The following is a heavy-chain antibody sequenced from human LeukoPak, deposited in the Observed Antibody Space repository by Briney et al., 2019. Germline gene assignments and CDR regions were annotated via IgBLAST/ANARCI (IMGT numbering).Heavy chain of an antibody. CDR1: SYSISSGYY. CDR2: IYHSGST. J-gene: IGHJ3*02. D-gene: IGHD3-16*01. Sequence: SETLSLTCTVSSYSISSGYYWGWIRQPPGKGLEWIGSIYHSGSTYYNPSLKSRVTITIDTSKNQFSLKVSSVTAADTAVYYCARDMMGHDDTFDIWGQGTRVTVSS. CDR3: ARDMMGHDDTFDI. V-gene: IGHV4-38-2*02.